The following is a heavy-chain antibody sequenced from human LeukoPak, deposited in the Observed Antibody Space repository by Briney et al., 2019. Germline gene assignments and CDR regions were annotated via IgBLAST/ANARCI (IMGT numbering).Heavy chain of an antibody. CDR1: GGSISSYY. J-gene: IGHJ4*02. D-gene: IGHD3-22*01. V-gene: IGHV4-59*08. CDR2: IYYSGST. Sequence: SETLSLTCTVSGGSISSYYWSWIRQPPGKGLGWIGYIYYSGSTNYNPSLKSRVTISVDTSKNQFSLKLSSVTAADTTVYYCARMYYYDSSGYYYFDYWGQGTLVTVSS. CDR3: ARMYYYDSSGYYYFDY.